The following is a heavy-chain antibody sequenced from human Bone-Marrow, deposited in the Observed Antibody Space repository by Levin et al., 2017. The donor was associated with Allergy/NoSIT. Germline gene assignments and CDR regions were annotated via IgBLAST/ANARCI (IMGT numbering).Heavy chain of an antibody. CDR1: GYQFTDYW. V-gene: IGHV5-51*01. CDR2: IYPGDSET. J-gene: IGHJ4*02. Sequence: GGSLRLSCQGSGYQFTDYWIGWVRQLPGKGLEWVGNIYPGDSETRSSPSFQGQATISVDKSINTAYLQWDSLRAPDTAMYYCARQPDELPPYGGGWVEGHYFGCWGQGTLITVSS. D-gene: IGHD4-23*01. CDR3: ARQPDELPPYGGGWVEGHYFGC.